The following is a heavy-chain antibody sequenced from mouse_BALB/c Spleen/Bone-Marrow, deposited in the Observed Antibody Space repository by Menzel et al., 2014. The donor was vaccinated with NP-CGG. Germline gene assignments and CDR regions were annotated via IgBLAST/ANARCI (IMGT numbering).Heavy chain of an antibody. J-gene: IGHJ2*01. CDR1: GYPFSSYW. D-gene: IGHD1-1*02. Sequence: VQLQQSGPELVRPGSSVKISCEASGYPFSSYWMSWVKQRPGQGLEWIGQIYPGDGETYYNGQLKGNATLTADKSSSTACTQLISLKSEGSAVYCCVGKYGDYLGHSSTL. CDR2: IYPGDGET. V-gene: IGHV1-80*01. CDR3: VGKYGDY.